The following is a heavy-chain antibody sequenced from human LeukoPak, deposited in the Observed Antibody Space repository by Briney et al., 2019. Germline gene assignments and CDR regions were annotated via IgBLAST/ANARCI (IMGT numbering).Heavy chain of an antibody. J-gene: IGHJ4*02. CDR2: ISSSGSTI. D-gene: IGHD3-10*01. CDR1: GFTFSDYY. CDR3: ARAGWFGESPLDY. V-gene: IGHV3-11*01. Sequence: GGSLRLSCAASGFTFSDYYMSWIRQAPGKGLEWVSYISSSGSTIYYAASVKGRFTISRDNAKNSLYLQMNSLRAEDTAVCYCARAGWFGESPLDYWGQGTLVTVSS.